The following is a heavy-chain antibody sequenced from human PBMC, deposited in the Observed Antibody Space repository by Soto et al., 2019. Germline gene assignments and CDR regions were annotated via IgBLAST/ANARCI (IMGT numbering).Heavy chain of an antibody. CDR2: ISSSSSYT. CDR1: GFTFSDYY. D-gene: IGHD5-12*01. Sequence: PGGSLRLSCAASGFTFSDYYMSWIRQAPGKGLEWVSYISSSSSYTNYADSVKGRSTISRDNAKNSLYLQMNSLRAEDTAVYYCARAGALYSGYEYYFDYWGQGTLVTVSS. V-gene: IGHV3-11*06. CDR3: ARAGALYSGYEYYFDY. J-gene: IGHJ4*02.